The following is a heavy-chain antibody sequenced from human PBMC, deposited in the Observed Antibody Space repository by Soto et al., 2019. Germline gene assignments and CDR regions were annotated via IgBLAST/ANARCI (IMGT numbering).Heavy chain of an antibody. V-gene: IGHV3-48*02. CDR1: GFTFSTYS. D-gene: IGHD6-13*01. CDR3: AHGPLDTAAAGIGYFDY. CDR2: ISSSSSTI. J-gene: IGHJ4*02. Sequence: PGGSLRLSCAASGFTFSTYSMNWVRQAPGKGLEWVSYISSSSSTIYYADSVKGRFTISRDNAKNSLYLQMNSLRDEDTATYYCAHGPLDTAAAGIGYFDYWGQETLVTVSS.